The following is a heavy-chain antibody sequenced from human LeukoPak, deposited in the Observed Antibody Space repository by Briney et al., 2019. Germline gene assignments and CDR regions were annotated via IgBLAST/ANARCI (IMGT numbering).Heavy chain of an antibody. Sequence: SETLSLTCTVSGGSISSYYWSWIRQPPGKGLEWIGYIYYSGSTNYNPSLKSRVTISVDTSKNQFSLKLSSVTAADTAVYYCARVSAVREFLPYYYYYYMDVWGKGTTVTVSS. D-gene: IGHD3-10*01. CDR1: GGSISSYY. CDR2: IYYSGST. V-gene: IGHV4-59*01. J-gene: IGHJ6*03. CDR3: ARVSAVREFLPYYYYYYMDV.